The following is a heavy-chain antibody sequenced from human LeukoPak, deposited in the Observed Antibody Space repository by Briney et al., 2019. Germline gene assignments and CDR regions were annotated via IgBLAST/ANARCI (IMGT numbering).Heavy chain of an antibody. CDR3: AKGALTHYVWGSDRSPLGY. D-gene: IGHD3-16*02. J-gene: IGHJ4*02. V-gene: IGHV3-23*01. CDR2: ISYSGGSK. Sequence: PGGSLRLSCAASGFTFSNYAMNWVRQAPGKGLEWVSGISYSGGSKYYADSEKGRFIIFRDNSKHTLFMQVNSLGAEAAVIYYCAKGALTHYVWGSDRSPLGYWGQGTLVTVSS. CDR1: GFTFSNYA.